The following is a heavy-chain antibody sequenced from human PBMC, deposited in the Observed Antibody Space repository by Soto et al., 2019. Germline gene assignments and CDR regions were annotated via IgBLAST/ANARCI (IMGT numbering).Heavy chain of an antibody. Sequence: GGSLRLSCAGSGFTFSNYAMNWVRQAPGKGPEWVSVICGDGVKTYYADPVKGRFTISRDNSKNTLYLQINSLRAEDTAVYYCARSRIAMIVVVVPYFFDSWGQGALVTVSS. V-gene: IGHV3-23*01. J-gene: IGHJ4*02. CDR3: ARSRIAMIVVVVPYFFDS. CDR1: GFTFSNYA. CDR2: ICGDGVKT. D-gene: IGHD3-22*01.